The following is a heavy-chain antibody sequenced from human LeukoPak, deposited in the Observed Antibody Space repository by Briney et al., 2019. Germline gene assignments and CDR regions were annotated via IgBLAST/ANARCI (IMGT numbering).Heavy chain of an antibody. J-gene: IGHJ4*02. V-gene: IGHV3-48*01. CDR1: GFTFSSYS. CDR3: ARYISGTTRVDY. CDR2: ISSSSGTI. Sequence: GGSLRLSCAASGFTFSSYSMNWVRQAPGKGLEWVSYISSSSGTIYYADSVKGRFTISRDNGKDSLHLQMNSLRADDTAVYYCARYISGTTRVDYWGQGTLVTVSS. D-gene: IGHD1-7*01.